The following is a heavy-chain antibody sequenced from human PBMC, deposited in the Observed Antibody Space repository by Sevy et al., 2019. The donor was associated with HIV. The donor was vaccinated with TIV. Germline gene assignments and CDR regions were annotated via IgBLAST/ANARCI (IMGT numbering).Heavy chain of an antibody. D-gene: IGHD3-10*01. V-gene: IGHV1-2*02. CDR1: GYTFTGYY. CDR3: ARVRRSLLWFGELKYYYYYGMDV. Sequence: ASVKVSCKASGYTFTGYYMHWVRQAPGQGLEWMGWINPNSGGTNYAQKFQGRVTMTRDTSISTAYMELSRLRSDDTAVYYCARVRRSLLWFGELKYYYYYGMDVWGQGTTVTVSS. J-gene: IGHJ6*02. CDR2: INPNSGGT.